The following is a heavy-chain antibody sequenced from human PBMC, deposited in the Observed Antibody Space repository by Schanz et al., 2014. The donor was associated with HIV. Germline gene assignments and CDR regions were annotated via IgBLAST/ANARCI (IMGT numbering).Heavy chain of an antibody. V-gene: IGHV1-69*06. CDR2: MIPILDAP. CDR1: GDTFSSFG. J-gene: IGHJ6*02. Sequence: QVQLVQSGAELRKPGSSVKVSCKTSGDTFSSFGINWVRQAPGQGLEWMGGMIPILDAPNYAQKFQGRVTMTRNTSISTAYMELSSLRSEDTAVYYCARRGLVGATLYYYYYGMDVWGQGTTVTVSS. CDR3: ARRGLVGATLYYYYYGMDV. D-gene: IGHD1-26*01.